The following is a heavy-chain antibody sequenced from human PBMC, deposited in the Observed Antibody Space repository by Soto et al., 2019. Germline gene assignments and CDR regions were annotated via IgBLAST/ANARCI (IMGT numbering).Heavy chain of an antibody. J-gene: IGHJ3*02. CDR3: ARGRIVASIHDAFDM. V-gene: IGHV1-18*01. CDR1: GYPFTSFG. D-gene: IGHD5-12*01. Sequence: QGQLLQSGDEVKTAGASVRVSCRASGYPFTSFGICWVRQAPGQGLEWVAWISEYNGKRDTVQKFHGRVTMTLDTSTDTAHMDMGDLTSADTDVYYCARGRIVASIHDAFDMWGQGTKVTVSS. CDR2: ISEYNGKR.